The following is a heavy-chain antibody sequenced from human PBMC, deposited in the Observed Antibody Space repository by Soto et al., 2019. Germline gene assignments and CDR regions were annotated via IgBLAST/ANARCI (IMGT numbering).Heavy chain of an antibody. J-gene: IGHJ4*02. CDR2: ISTYNGNT. V-gene: IGHV1-18*01. CDR3: ARGPTDYYDNSANYFLDY. Sequence: QVQLVQSGAEVKKPGASVKVSCKASGYTFITYGVSWVRQAPGQGLDWLGWISTYNGNTRYAERLQGRVTMTTDTTTNRDYMELRNLRSDDTAVYYCARGPTDYYDNSANYFLDYWGQGTLVTVSS. D-gene: IGHD3-22*01. CDR1: GYTFITYG.